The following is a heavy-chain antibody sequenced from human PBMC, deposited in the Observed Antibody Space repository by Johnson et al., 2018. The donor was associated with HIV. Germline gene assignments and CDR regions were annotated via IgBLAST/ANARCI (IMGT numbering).Heavy chain of an antibody. CDR1: GFTFRAYG. CDR3: ARETGDPVVPAARDAFDI. J-gene: IGHJ3*02. D-gene: IGHD2-2*01. CDR2: IKQDGSEK. V-gene: IGHV3-7*01. Sequence: VQLVESGGGVVQPGTSLRLSCAASGFTFRAYGMHWVRQAPGKGLEWVANIKQDGSEKYYVDSVKGRFTISRDNAKNSLYLQMNSLRAEDTAVYYCARETGDPVVPAARDAFDIWGQGTMVTVSS.